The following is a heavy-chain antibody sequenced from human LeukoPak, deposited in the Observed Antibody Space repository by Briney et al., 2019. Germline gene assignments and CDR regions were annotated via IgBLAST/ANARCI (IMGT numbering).Heavy chain of an antibody. CDR2: VDPEDGET. CDR3: ATGSTNDAFDI. V-gene: IGHV1-69-2*01. Sequence: ASVKLSCKVSGYTFTDYYMHWVQQAPGKGLGWMGLVDPEDGETIYAEKFQGRVTITADTSTDTAYMELSSLRSEDTAVYYCATGSTNDAFDIWGQGTMVTVSS. J-gene: IGHJ3*02. D-gene: IGHD2-2*01. CDR1: GYTFTDYY.